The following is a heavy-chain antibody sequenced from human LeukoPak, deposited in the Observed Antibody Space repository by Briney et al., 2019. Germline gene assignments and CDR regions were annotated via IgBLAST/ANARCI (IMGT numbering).Heavy chain of an antibody. D-gene: IGHD2-2*01. V-gene: IGHV1-69*13. J-gene: IGHJ4*02. CDR2: IIPIFGTA. Sequence: SVKVSCKASGGTFSSYAIGWVRQAPGQGLEWMGGIIPIFGTANYAQKFQGRVTITADESTSTAYMELSSLRSEDTAVYYCARVAQMPRLFDYWGQGTLVTVSS. CDR3: ARVAQMPRLFDY. CDR1: GGTFSSYA.